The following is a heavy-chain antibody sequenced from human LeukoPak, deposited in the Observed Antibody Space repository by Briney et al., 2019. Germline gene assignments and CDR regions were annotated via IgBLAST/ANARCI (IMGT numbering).Heavy chain of an antibody. D-gene: IGHD4-17*01. CDR3: ARLPEYGDYGADY. V-gene: IGHV1-69*06. CDR2: IIPIFGTT. CDR1: GGTFSSYA. Sequence: SVKVSCKASGGTFSSYAISWVRQAPGQGLEWMGGIIPIFGTTNYAQKFQGRVTITADKSTSTAYMELSSLRSEDTAVYYCARLPEYGDYGADYWGQGTLVTASS. J-gene: IGHJ4*02.